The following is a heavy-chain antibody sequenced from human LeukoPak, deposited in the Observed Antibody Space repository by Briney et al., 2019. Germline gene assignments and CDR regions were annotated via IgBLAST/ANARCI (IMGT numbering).Heavy chain of an antibody. CDR3: ARLQSANHDNGYYTGGFYYMDV. V-gene: IGHV4-59*08. CDR1: GGSLSNNY. D-gene: IGHD4-17*01. CDR2: ISYTKST. J-gene: IGHJ6*03. Sequence: SETLSLTCSVSGGSLSNNYWGWIRQPPGKGLEWIGYISYTKSTSYTPSLKSRVTIFLETPRNQFSLEVSSVIAADTAVYYCARLQSANHDNGYYTGGFYYMDVWGKGTTVTVSS.